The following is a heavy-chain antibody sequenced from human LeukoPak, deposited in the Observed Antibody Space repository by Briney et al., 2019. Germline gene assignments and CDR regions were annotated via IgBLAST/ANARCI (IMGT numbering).Heavy chain of an antibody. V-gene: IGHV1-8*03. CDR3: ARVLGKQWLVPAY. Sequence: ASVKVSCKASGYTFTNYDINWVRQATGQGLEWMGWMNPNSGNTGYAQKFQGRVTITRSTSISTAYMELSSLRSEDTAVYYCARVLGKQWLVPAYWGQGTLVTVSS. D-gene: IGHD6-19*01. CDR2: MNPNSGNT. J-gene: IGHJ4*02. CDR1: GYTFTNYD.